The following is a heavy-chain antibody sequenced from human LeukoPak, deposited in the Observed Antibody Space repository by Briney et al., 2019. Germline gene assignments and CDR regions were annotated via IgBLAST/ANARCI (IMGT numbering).Heavy chain of an antibody. V-gene: IGHV3-23*01. D-gene: IGHD3-16*01. CDR2: ISGSGGST. J-gene: IGHJ6*02. Sequence: GGSLRLSCAASGFTFSSYAMSWVRQAPGKGLEWVSAISGSGGSTYYADSVKGRFTISRHNSKNTLYLQMNSLRAEDTAVYYCARAAGLLWESGMDVWGQGTTVTVSS. CDR1: GFTFSSYA. CDR3: ARAAGLLWESGMDV.